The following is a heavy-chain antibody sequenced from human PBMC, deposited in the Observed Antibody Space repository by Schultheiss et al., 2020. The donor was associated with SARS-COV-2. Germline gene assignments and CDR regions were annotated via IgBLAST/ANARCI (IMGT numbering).Heavy chain of an antibody. CDR3: ARGRTIFGVVTIDY. V-gene: IGHV4-39*07. CDR1: GGSISSGGYY. J-gene: IGHJ4*02. D-gene: IGHD3-3*01. CDR2: INHSGST. Sequence: SQTLSLTCTVSGGSISSGGYYWSWIRQPPGKGLEWIGEINHSGSTNYNPSLKSRVTISVDTSKNQFSLKLSSVTAADTAVYYCARGRTIFGVVTIDYWGQGTLVTVSS.